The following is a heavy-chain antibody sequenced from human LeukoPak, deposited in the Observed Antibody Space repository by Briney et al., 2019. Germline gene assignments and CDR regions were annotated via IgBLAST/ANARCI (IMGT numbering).Heavy chain of an antibody. V-gene: IGHV3-23*01. D-gene: IGHD3-10*01. CDR1: GFTFSIYA. Sequence: GGSLRLSCAASGFTFSIYAMSWVGQAPGKGLEWVSAISGSGDYTYYADSVKGRFTISRDNSKNTLYLQMNSLRAEDTAVYYCAKTFGDALFAYWGQGTLVTVSS. CDR3: AKTFGDALFAY. CDR2: ISGSGDYT. J-gene: IGHJ4*02.